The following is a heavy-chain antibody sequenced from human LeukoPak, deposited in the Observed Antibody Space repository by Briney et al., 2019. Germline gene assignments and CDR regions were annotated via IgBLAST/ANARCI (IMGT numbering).Heavy chain of an antibody. CDR2: IYPGDSNT. CDR1: GYRFTSYW. V-gene: IGHV5-51*01. Sequence: GESLKISCKGSGYRFTSYWIGWVRQMPGKGLEWMGIIYPGDSNTRYSPSFQGQVTISADKSISTAYLQWSSLKASDTAMYYCARPGPEYSGYDSLDHWGQGTLVTVSS. D-gene: IGHD5-12*01. CDR3: ARPGPEYSGYDSLDH. J-gene: IGHJ4*02.